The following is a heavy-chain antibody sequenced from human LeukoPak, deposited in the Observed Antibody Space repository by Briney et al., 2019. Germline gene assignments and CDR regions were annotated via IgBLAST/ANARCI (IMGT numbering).Heavy chain of an antibody. CDR2: IIPIFGTA. CDR3: ARVCSGGSCLSWFDP. D-gene: IGHD2-15*01. V-gene: IGHV1-69*13. Sequence: GASVKVSCKASGGTFSSYAISWVRQAPGQGLEWMGGIIPIFGTANYAQKFQGRVTITADESTSTACMELSSLRSEDTAVYYCARVCSGGSCLSWFDPWSQGTLVTVSS. CDR1: GGTFSSYA. J-gene: IGHJ5*02.